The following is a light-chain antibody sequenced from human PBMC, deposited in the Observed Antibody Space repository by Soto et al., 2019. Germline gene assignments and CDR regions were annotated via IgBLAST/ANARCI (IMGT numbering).Light chain of an antibody. V-gene: IGKV3-20*01. CDR3: QQYGRSWT. CDR1: QSISSSY. Sequence: EIVLTQSPGTLSLSPGERATLSCRASQSISSSYLAWYQQKPGQAPRLLIYGASNRATGIPDRFSGSGSGTDFTLTISRLEPEDFAVYHCQQYGRSWTFGQGTKVDIK. J-gene: IGKJ1*01. CDR2: GAS.